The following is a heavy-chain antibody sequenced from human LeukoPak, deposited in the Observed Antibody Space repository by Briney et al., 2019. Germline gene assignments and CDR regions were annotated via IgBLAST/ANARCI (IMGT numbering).Heavy chain of an antibody. V-gene: IGHV1-69*05. Sequence: ASVKVSCKASGGTFNSYAISWVRQAPGQGLEWMGGIIPIFGTANYAQKVQGRVTITTDESTTTAYMELSSLRSEDTAVYYCARATQIRDYSSNYWGQGTLVTVSS. CDR3: ARATQIRDYSSNY. CDR1: GGTFNSYA. D-gene: IGHD4-11*01. CDR2: IIPIFGTA. J-gene: IGHJ4*02.